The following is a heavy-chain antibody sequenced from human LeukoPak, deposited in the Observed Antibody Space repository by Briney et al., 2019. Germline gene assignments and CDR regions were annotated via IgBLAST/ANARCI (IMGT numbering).Heavy chain of an antibody. CDR1: GGSISSSSYY. CDR2: VYYSGST. Sequence: SETLSLTCTVSGGSISSSSYYWGWIRQPPGKGLEWIGSVYYSGSTYYNPSLKSRVPISVDTSKNQFSLKLSSVTAADTAVYYCASGNGRPHDAFDIWGQGTMVTVSS. CDR3: ASGNGRPHDAFDI. J-gene: IGHJ3*02. V-gene: IGHV4-39*07. D-gene: IGHD1-26*01.